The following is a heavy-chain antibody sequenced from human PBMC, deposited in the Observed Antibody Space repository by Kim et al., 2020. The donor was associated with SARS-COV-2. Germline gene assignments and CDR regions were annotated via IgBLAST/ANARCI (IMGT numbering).Heavy chain of an antibody. CDR1: GYTFIGYH. Sequence: ASVKVSCKASGYTFIGYHMHWVRQAPGQGLEWMGRINPNNGDTDYAQKFRGRVTMTRDTSISTAYMELSSLRSDDLAIYYCARDGISMVRGLGEFDYWGQGTLVTVSS. V-gene: IGHV1-2*06. CDR2: INPNNGDT. D-gene: IGHD3-10*01. J-gene: IGHJ4*02. CDR3: ARDGISMVRGLGEFDY.